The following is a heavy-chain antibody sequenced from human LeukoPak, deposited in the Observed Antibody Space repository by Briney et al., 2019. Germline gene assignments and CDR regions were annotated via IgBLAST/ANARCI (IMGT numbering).Heavy chain of an antibody. Sequence: GGSLRLSCVGSGFIFKLFAVGWVRQAPGKGLEWVSVSYSGGSTYYEDSVKGRFTVSSDVSKNTLYLQTNNLRGEDTAVYYCASRHCSGENCYAGPLDFWGQGIQVTVSS. D-gene: IGHD2-8*02. V-gene: IGHV3-53*01. CDR1: GFIFKLFA. CDR3: ASRHCSGENCYAGPLDF. J-gene: IGHJ4*02. CDR2: SYSGGST.